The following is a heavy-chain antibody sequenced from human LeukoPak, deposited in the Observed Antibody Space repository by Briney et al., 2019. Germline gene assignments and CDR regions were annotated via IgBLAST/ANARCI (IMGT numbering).Heavy chain of an antibody. Sequence: GGSLRLSCAASGFTFSYNYMSWVRQAPGKGLEWVSLIYSGGSTYYTDSVKGRFTISRDNSKNTLYLQMNSLRAEDTPVYYCARDVVVGGTNYWGQGTLVTVSS. J-gene: IGHJ4*02. CDR2: IYSGGST. V-gene: IGHV3-66*02. D-gene: IGHD1-26*01. CDR1: GFTFSYNY. CDR3: ARDVVVGGTNY.